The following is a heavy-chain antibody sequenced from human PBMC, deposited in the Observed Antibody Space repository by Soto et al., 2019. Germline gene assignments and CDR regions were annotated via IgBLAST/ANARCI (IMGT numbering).Heavy chain of an antibody. CDR2: MQPSTGRT. J-gene: IGHJ4*02. CDR1: GYSFTSLD. D-gene: IGHD1-26*01. V-gene: IGHV1-8*01. Sequence: QVQLVQSGAEVREPGASVKVSCKASGYSFTSLDINWVRQTAGQGLEWMGWMQPSTGRTGYAQKFQGRVTMTRDTSINTDYMELTTLTADDTAFYYCARGVSAGVDYWGQGPLVTVSS. CDR3: ARGVSAGVDY.